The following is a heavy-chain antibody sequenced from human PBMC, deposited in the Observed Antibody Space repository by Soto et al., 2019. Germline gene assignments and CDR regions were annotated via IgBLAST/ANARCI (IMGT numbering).Heavy chain of an antibody. CDR2: IHSGGDT. V-gene: IGHV3-66*01. J-gene: IGHJ6*02. CDR1: GFAVSSNY. D-gene: IGHD1-7*01. CDR3: ARSRTGNTYGGMDV. Sequence: EVQLVESGGDLVQPGGSLRLSCAASGFAVSSNYMTWVREAPGKGLEWVSVIHSGGDTHYADSVRGRFTISRDNSKNTLYLQMNSLRAEDMAVYYCARSRTGNTYGGMDVWGQGTTVTVSS.